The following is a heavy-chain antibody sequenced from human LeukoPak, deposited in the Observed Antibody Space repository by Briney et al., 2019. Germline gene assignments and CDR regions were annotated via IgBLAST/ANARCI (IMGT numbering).Heavy chain of an antibody. Sequence: GKSLRLSCAASGFTFNKYVMHWVRQAPDKGLEYVSGVSNNGDRTYYADSVKGRFAISRDNSKNTPYLQMSSLRPEDTAAYYCVKGEVRGYKKRGVDYWGQGTLVTVSS. CDR2: VSNNGDRT. J-gene: IGHJ4*02. CDR3: VKGEVRGYKKRGVDY. V-gene: IGHV3-64D*06. D-gene: IGHD5-18*01. CDR1: GFTFNKYV.